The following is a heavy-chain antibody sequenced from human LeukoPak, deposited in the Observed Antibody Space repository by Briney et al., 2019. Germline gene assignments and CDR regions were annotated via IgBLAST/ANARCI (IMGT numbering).Heavy chain of an antibody. Sequence: GGSLRLSCAASGFTFSGFAMNWVRRAPGEGLEWVSGILGNGVTTYYADSLKGRFTISRDNSKNILYLQMNSLRVEDTTVYYCAKDRIPDGYYSIDSWGQGTLVTVSS. CDR2: ILGNGVTT. CDR3: AKDRIPDGYYSIDS. CDR1: GFTFSGFA. V-gene: IGHV3-23*01. J-gene: IGHJ4*02. D-gene: IGHD3-3*01.